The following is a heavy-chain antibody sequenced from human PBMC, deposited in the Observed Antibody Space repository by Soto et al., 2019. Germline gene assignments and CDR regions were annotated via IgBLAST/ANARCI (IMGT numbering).Heavy chain of an antibody. CDR3: GRAQTAKGSLDL. D-gene: IGHD1-1*01. J-gene: IGHJ4*02. CDR1: GFSFSNYG. V-gene: IGHV3-33*01. CDR2: IWFAGSNN. Sequence: GWSLRRSCAASGFSFSNYGMHLVRQAPLKRLEWVAFIWFAGSNNYYADSVKGRFTISRDNSKNTLYLQMNSLRAEDTAVYYCGRAQTAKGSLDLWRQGTRVTVS.